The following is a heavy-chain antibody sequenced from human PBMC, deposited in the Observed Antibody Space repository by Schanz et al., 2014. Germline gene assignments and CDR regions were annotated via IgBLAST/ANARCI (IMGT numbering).Heavy chain of an antibody. D-gene: IGHD2-2*01. Sequence: EVQLVESGGGLVKPGGSLRLSCEASEFTFSSYKMNWVRQAPGKGLEWVSDISSGSSYANYADSVKGRFTISRDNAKNSLYLQMNNLKTEDTAMYYCARRASCSRIGCPFDSWGQGTLVTVSS. CDR1: EFTFSSYK. V-gene: IGHV3-21*05. J-gene: IGHJ4*02. CDR3: ARRASCSRIGCPFDS. CDR2: ISSGSSYA.